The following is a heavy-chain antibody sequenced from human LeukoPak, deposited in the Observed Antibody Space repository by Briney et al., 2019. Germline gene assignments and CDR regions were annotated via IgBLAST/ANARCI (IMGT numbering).Heavy chain of an antibody. CDR2: INPKSGAT. Sequence: ASVKVSCKASGYTFTGYYIHWVRQAPGQGLERMGWINPKSGATNYAQRFQGRVTMTGDTSISTAYMELTRLRSDDTAVYYCARGSWQLAEEVYWGQGTLVTVSS. CDR3: ARGSWQLAEEVY. CDR1: GYTFTGYY. J-gene: IGHJ4*02. V-gene: IGHV1-2*02. D-gene: IGHD6-6*01.